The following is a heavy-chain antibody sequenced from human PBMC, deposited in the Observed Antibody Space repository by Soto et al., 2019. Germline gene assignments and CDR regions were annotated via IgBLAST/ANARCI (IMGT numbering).Heavy chain of an antibody. CDR1: GYTFTSYA. V-gene: IGHV1-3*01. D-gene: IGHD3-3*01. CDR3: ARDMYYDFWSGSHGMDV. Sequence: ASVKVSCKASGYTFTSYAMHWVRQAPGQRLEWMGWINAGNGNTKYSQKFQGRVTITRDTSASTAYMELSSLRSEDTAVYYCARDMYYDFWSGSHGMDVWGQGTTVTVSS. CDR2: INAGNGNT. J-gene: IGHJ6*02.